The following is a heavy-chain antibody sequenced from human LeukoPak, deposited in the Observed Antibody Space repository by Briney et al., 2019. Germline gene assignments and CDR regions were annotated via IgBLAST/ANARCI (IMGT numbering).Heavy chain of an antibody. CDR2: IKTDGGDK. CDR3: ARDLAKARAVTAPRDY. V-gene: IGHV3-7*01. CDR1: GFTFSNVW. D-gene: IGHD2-21*02. Sequence: GGSLRLSCTASGFTFSNVWTSWVRQAPGKGPEWVANIKTDGGDKYYVDSVKGRFTISRDNAKNSLYLQMNSLRVEDTAIYYCARDLAKARAVTAPRDYWGQGTLVTVSS. J-gene: IGHJ4*02.